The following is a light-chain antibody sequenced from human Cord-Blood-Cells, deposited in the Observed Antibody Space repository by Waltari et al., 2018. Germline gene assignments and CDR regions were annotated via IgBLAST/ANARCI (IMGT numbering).Light chain of an antibody. CDR3: QQYYSTPDT. Sequence: DIVMTHSPDSLAVSLGVSATIHSKSIQRVLYSSDNNNYLAWYKQKPGQPPELLIYCASTRESGVPDRFSGSGSETDVTHTISSLQAEDVSVYDCQQYYSTPDTFGQGTKLEIK. CDR2: CAS. V-gene: IGKV4-1*01. J-gene: IGKJ2*01. CDR1: QRVLYSSDNNNY.